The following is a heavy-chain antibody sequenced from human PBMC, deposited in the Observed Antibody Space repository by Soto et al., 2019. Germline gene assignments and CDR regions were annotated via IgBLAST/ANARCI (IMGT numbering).Heavy chain of an antibody. CDR3: ARQPYDSSGYYYGA. J-gene: IGHJ5*02. V-gene: IGHV4-39*01. D-gene: IGHD3-22*01. Sequence: QLQLQESGPGLVKPSETLSLTCTVSAGSISRSNYYWGWIRQPPGKGLGWIGSMYSSGTTYNSPSLTSPLTISLPTSNNQFSLKLTSVTAADTAVYYCARQPYDSSGYYYGAWGQGTLVTVSS. CDR2: MYSSGTT. CDR1: AGSISRSNYY.